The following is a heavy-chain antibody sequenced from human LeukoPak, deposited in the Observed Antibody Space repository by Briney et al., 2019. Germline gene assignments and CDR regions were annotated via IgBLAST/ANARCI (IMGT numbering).Heavy chain of an antibody. V-gene: IGHV1-18*01. CDR2: ISAYNGNT. CDR1: GYTFSSDC. Sequence: ASVKVSCRASGYTFSSDCMSCVPHAPGQSLEAMGWISAYNGNTNYAQKFQDRVTITTDTSTSTAYMELRSLRSDDTAVYYCARDHSYGGKELAYWGQGTLVTVSS. D-gene: IGHD4-23*01. J-gene: IGHJ4*02. CDR3: ARDHSYGGKELAY.